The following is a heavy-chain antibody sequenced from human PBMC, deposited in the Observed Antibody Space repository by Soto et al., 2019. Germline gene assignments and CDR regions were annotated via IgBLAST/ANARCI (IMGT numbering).Heavy chain of an antibody. CDR1: GGSISSSSYY. J-gene: IGHJ5*02. Sequence: QLQLQESGPGLVKPSETLSLTCTVSGGSISSSSYYWGWIRQPPGKGLEWIGSIYYSGSTYYNPSFKSRVPISVDTSKNQFSLKLSSVTAADTAVYYCARHAGYCSGGSCYSEWFDPWGQGTLVTVSS. V-gene: IGHV4-39*01. D-gene: IGHD2-15*01. CDR2: IYYSGST. CDR3: ARHAGYCSGGSCYSEWFDP.